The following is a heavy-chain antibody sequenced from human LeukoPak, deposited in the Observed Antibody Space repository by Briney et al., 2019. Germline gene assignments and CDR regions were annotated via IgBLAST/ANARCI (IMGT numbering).Heavy chain of an antibody. Sequence: PSETLSLTCAVYGGSFSGYYWSWIRQPPGKGLEWIGEINHSGSTNYNPSLKSRVTISVDTSNNQFSLKLTSVTAADTAVYYCARDYVSGSYYDYWGQGTLVTVSS. J-gene: IGHJ4*02. CDR2: INHSGST. V-gene: IGHV4-34*01. CDR1: GGSFSGYY. CDR3: ARDYVSGSYYDY. D-gene: IGHD3-10*01.